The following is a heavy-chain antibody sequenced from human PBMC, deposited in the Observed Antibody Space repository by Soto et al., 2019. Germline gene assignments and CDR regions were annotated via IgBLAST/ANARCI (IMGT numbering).Heavy chain of an antibody. V-gene: IGHV1-2*04. D-gene: IGHD6-13*01. CDR3: ARDAWQLVRGSYCYCGMDE. J-gene: IGHJ6*02. Sequence: GASVKVSCKASGYTFTGYYMHWVRQAPGQGLEWMGWINPNSGGTSYAQKFQGWVTMTRDTSISTAYMELSRLRCHDSAVYYSARDAWQLVRGSYCYCGMDEWGDATRVTVSS. CDR2: INPNSGGT. CDR1: GYTFTGYY.